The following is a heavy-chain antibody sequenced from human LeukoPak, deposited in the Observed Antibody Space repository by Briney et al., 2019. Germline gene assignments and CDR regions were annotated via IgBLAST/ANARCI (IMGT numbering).Heavy chain of an antibody. CDR3: AKSGGQ. J-gene: IGHJ4*02. CDR1: GFIFSSHA. D-gene: IGHD2-15*01. V-gene: IGHV3-23*01. CDR2: ISGSGGMT. Sequence: PGGSLRLSCAASGFIFSSHAMNWVRQAPGKGLEWVSVISGSGGMTYYADSVKGRFTISRDNSKSTLYLQINGLRGDDTAVYYCAKSGGQWGQGTLVTVSS.